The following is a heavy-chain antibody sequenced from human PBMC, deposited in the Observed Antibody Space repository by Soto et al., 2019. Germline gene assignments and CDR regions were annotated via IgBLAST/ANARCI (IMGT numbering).Heavy chain of an antibody. CDR3: AGPLWRDDYNWGYFDL. Sequence: QVQLVESGGGVVQPGRSLRLSCAASGFTFSSYAMHWVRQAPGKGLEWVAVISYDGSNKYYADSVKGRFTISRDNSKNTLYLQTNSLRLEDTAVYYCAGPLWRDDYNWGYFDLWGRGTLVTVSS. J-gene: IGHJ2*01. V-gene: IGHV3-30-3*01. D-gene: IGHD4-4*01. CDR1: GFTFSSYA. CDR2: ISYDGSNK.